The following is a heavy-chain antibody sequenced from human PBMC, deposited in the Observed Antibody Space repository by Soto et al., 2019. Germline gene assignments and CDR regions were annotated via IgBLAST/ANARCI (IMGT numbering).Heavy chain of an antibody. V-gene: IGHV1-3*01. CDR1: GYTFTSYA. CDR2: INAGNGNT. CDR3: ARGPGGHDGPGDD. D-gene: IGHD2-15*01. J-gene: IGHJ4*02. Sequence: QVQLVQSGAEVKKPGASVKVSCKASGYTFTSYAMHWVRQAPGQRLEWMGWINAGNGNTKYSQKFQGRVTITRDTSASTAYMELSSLRSEDTAVYYCARGPGGHDGPGDDWGQGTLVTVSS.